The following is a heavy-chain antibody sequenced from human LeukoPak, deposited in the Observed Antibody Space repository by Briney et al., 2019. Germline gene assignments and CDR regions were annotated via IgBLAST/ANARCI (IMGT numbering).Heavy chain of an antibody. D-gene: IGHD3-3*01. V-gene: IGHV3-66*01. CDR3: ARDDGAHYDFWSGYFGY. J-gene: IGHJ4*02. CDR2: IYSGGST. CDR1: GFIVSGNY. Sequence: GGSLRLSCAASGFIVSGNYMSWVRQAPEKGLEWVSVIYSGGSTYYADSVRGRFTISRDNSKNTVDLQMNSLRADDTAVYYCARDDGAHYDFWSGYFGYWGQGTLVTVSS.